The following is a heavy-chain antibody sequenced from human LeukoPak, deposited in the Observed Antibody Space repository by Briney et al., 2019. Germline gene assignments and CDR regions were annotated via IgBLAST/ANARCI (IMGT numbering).Heavy chain of an antibody. CDR1: GGSFSGYY. V-gene: IGHV4-31*11. J-gene: IGHJ4*02. Sequence: SETLSLTCAVYGGSFSGYYWSWIRQHPGKGLEWIGYIYYSGSTYYNPSLKSRVTISVDTSKNQFSLKLSSVTAADTAVYYCARGASYSGYDAAFDYWGQGTLVTVSS. D-gene: IGHD5-12*01. CDR2: IYYSGST. CDR3: ARGASYSGYDAAFDY.